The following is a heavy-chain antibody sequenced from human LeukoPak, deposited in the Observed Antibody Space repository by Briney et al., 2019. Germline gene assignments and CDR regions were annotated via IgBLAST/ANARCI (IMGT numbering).Heavy chain of an antibody. D-gene: IGHD2-15*01. Sequence: GGSLRLSCAVSGFTFNNYAMSWVRQAPGKGLEWVSGISGRGASKYYADSVKGRFTISRDNAKNSLYLQMNSLRAEDTAAYYCARVLGYCSGGTCYGNDYWGQGTLVTVSS. CDR1: GFTFNNYA. CDR2: ISGRGASK. J-gene: IGHJ4*02. CDR3: ARVLGYCSGGTCYGNDY. V-gene: IGHV3-23*01.